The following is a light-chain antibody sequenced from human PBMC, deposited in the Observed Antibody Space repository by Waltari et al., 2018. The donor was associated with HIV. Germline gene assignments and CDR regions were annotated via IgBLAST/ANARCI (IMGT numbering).Light chain of an antibody. Sequence: QSALTQPASVSGPPGQSITISCTGTSDDIGGSNLVSGYQHHPGKAPILIIFDVDKRPSGISDRFSGSKSGYTASLTISGLRTEDEADYFCCSKSTIYFGVLFGGGTTLTVL. CDR3: CSKSTIYFGVL. CDR1: SDDIGGSNL. J-gene: IGLJ2*01. V-gene: IGLV2-23*02. CDR2: DVD.